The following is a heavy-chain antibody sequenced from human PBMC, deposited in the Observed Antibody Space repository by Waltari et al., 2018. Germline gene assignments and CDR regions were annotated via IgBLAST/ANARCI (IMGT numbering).Heavy chain of an antibody. D-gene: IGHD1-26*01. CDR3: ARHMLALGDGDS. V-gene: IGHV3-30*02. J-gene: IGHJ4*02. Sequence: QVQLVESGGGVVQPGGSLGLSCAASGFTFSLCSMHWVRQAPGKGLEWVAFVSIDGRSQYYRDSVKGRFTISRDNSENTVYLQMNSLRPEDTAVYYCARHMLALGDGDSWGQGTVVTVSS. CDR2: VSIDGRSQ. CDR1: GFTFSLCS.